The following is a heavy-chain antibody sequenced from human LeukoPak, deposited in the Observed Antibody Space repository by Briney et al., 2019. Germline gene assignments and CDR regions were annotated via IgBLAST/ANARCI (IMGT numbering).Heavy chain of an antibody. J-gene: IGHJ4*02. CDR2: IYTSGST. CDR1: GGSFSGFY. Sequence: PSETLSLTCAVYGGSFSGFYWSWIRQPAGKGLEWIGRIYTSGSTNYNPSLKSRVTMSVDTSRKQFSLKLSSVTAADTAVYYCARDFDYWGQGTLVTVSS. V-gene: IGHV4-4*07. CDR3: ARDFDY.